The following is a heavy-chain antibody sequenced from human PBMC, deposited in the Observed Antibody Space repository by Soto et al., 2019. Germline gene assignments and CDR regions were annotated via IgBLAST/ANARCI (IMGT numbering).Heavy chain of an antibody. CDR2: ISAYNGNT. CDR1: GYTFTGYG. CDR3: ARHPYYYDSSGYYSPLLYFDY. V-gene: IGHV1-18*01. Sequence: ASVKVSCKASGYTFTGYGISWVRQAPGQGLEWMGWISAYNGNTNYAQKLQGRVTMTTDTSTSTAYMELRSLRSDDTAVYYCARHPYYYDSSGYYSPLLYFDYWGQGTLVTVSS. J-gene: IGHJ4*02. D-gene: IGHD3-22*01.